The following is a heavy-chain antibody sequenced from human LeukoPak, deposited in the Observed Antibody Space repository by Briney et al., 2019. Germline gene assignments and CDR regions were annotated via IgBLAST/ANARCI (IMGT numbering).Heavy chain of an antibody. CDR1: GFTFSSYS. D-gene: IGHD3-16*01. Sequence: PGGSLRLSCAASGFTFSSYSMNWVRQAPGKGLEWVSVIYSGGSTYYADSVKGRFTISRDNSKNTLYLQMNSLRAEDTAVYYCARDSPTRWGDDAFDIWGQGTMVTVSS. J-gene: IGHJ3*02. CDR3: ARDSPTRWGDDAFDI. CDR2: IYSGGST. V-gene: IGHV3-66*01.